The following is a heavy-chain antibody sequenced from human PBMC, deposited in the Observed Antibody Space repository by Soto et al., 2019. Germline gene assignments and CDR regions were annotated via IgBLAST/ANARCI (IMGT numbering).Heavy chain of an antibody. V-gene: IGHV3-73*01. CDR3: TIAVAGYADYFQH. CDR2: IRSKANGYAA. CDR1: GFTFSGSA. J-gene: IGHJ1*01. D-gene: IGHD6-19*01. Sequence: EVQLVESGGGLVQPGGSLKLSCAASGFTFSGSAMHWVRQASGKGLEWVGRIRSKANGYAAAYAASVKGRVTISRDDSKHTAYLQMNSLKTEDTAVYYCTIAVAGYADYFQHWGQGTLVTVSS.